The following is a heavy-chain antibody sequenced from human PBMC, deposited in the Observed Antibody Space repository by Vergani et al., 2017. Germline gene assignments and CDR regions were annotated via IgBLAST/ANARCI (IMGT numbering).Heavy chain of an antibody. CDR3: ARHRGWGGFFPSSYFYGMDV. V-gene: IGHV4-38-2*01. CDR1: DSSIMTNPY. J-gene: IGHJ6*02. CDR2: IHHSGDT. Sequence: QVQLQESGPGLVKPSETLTLTCDVSDSSIMTNPYWGWFRQSPGKGLEWIGCIHHSGDTHYNSSLKSRVSISIVSSSKFSLSLTSVTAADTAIYYCARHRGWGGFFPSSYFYGMDVWGHRTTVTVSS. D-gene: IGHD3-10*01.